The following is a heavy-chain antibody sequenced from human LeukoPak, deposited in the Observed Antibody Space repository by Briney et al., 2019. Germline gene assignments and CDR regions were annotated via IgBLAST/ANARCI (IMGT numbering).Heavy chain of an antibody. CDR2: IIPIFGTA. J-gene: IGHJ3*02. Sequence: SVKVSCKASGYTFTSYYMHWVRQAPGQGLEWMGGIIPIFGTANYAQKFQGRVTITADESTSTAYMELSSLRSEDTAVYYCARDREAGTTPSHDAFDIWGQGTMVTVSS. CDR1: GYTFTSYY. CDR3: ARDREAGTTPSHDAFDI. V-gene: IGHV1-69*13. D-gene: IGHD1-1*01.